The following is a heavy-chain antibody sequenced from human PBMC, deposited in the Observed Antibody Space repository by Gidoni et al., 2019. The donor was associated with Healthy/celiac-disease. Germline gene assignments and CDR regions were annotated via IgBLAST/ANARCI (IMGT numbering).Heavy chain of an antibody. Sequence: QVQLQQWGAGLLKPSETLSLTCAVYGGSFSGYYWSWIRQPPGKGLEWIGEINHRGSTNYNPSLKSRVTISVDTSKNQFSLKLSSVTAADTAVYYCARGRRSSYYYYGMDVWGQGTTVTVSS. J-gene: IGHJ6*02. D-gene: IGHD1-26*01. V-gene: IGHV4-34*01. CDR1: GGSFSGYY. CDR3: ARGRRSSYYYYGMDV. CDR2: INHRGST.